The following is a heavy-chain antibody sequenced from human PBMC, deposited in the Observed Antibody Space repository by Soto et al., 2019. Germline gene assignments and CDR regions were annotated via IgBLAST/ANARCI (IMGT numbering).Heavy chain of an antibody. Sequence: PGESLKISCQGSGYSFTSYWIGWVRQMPGKGLEWMGIIYPGDSDTRYSPSFQGQVTISADKSISTAYLQWSSLKASDTAMYYCARHRYGSGSYYTYYYYGMDVWGQGTTVTVSS. J-gene: IGHJ6*02. CDR3: ARHRYGSGSYYTYYYYGMDV. D-gene: IGHD3-10*01. CDR1: GYSFTSYW. V-gene: IGHV5-51*01. CDR2: IYPGDSDT.